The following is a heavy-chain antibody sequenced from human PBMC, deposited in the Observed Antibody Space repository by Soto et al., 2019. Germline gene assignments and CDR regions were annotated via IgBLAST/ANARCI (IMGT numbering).Heavy chain of an antibody. CDR2: INHSGSA. D-gene: IGHD3-22*01. Sequence: SETLSLTCDVYGGSFSDYIWTWIRQTPGKGLQWIGQINHSGSANYNPSLKSRVTISVHTSSSQFSLELSSVTAADTAVYYCASYYYDSSGYYYVPGVDWGQGTLVTVSS. J-gene: IGHJ4*02. CDR3: ASYYYDSSGYYYVPGVD. CDR1: GGSFSDYI. V-gene: IGHV4-34*01.